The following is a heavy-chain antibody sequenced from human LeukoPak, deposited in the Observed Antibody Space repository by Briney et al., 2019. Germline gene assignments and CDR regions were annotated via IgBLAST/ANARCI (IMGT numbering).Heavy chain of an antibody. CDR2: IKQDGSEK. V-gene: IGHV3-7*01. Sequence: GGSLRLSCAASGFTFSSYWMSWVRQAPGKGLEWVANIKQDGSEKYYADSVKGRFTISRDNSKNTLYLQMNSLRAEDTAVYYCAKEDTVTKAFDIWGQGTMVTVSS. J-gene: IGHJ3*02. CDR1: GFTFSSYW. CDR3: AKEDTVTKAFDI. D-gene: IGHD4-17*01.